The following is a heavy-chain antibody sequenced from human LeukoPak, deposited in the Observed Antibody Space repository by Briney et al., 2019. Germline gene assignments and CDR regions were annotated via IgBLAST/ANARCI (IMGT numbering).Heavy chain of an antibody. CDR3: ARVMGRYCSSTSCYVDY. Sequence: AGGSLRLSCAASGFTFSSYAMHWVRQAPGKGLEYVSAISSNGGSTYYANSVKGRFTISRDNSKNTLYLQMNSLRAEDTAVYYCARVMGRYCSSTSCYVDYWGQGTLVTVSS. D-gene: IGHD2-2*01. CDR1: GFTFSSYA. CDR2: ISSNGGST. V-gene: IGHV3-64*01. J-gene: IGHJ4*02.